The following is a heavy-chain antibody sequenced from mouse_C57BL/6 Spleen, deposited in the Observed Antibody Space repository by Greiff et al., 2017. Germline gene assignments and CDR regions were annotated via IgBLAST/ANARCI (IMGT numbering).Heavy chain of an antibody. CDR3: ARSQSSTAQARRDWFAY. D-gene: IGHD3-2*02. CDR2: IDPSDSYT. V-gene: IGHV1-50*01. Sequence: QVQLQQPGAELVKPGASVKLSCKASGYTFTSYWMQWVKQRPGQGLEWIGEIDPSDSYTNYNQKFKGKATLTVDTSSSTAYMQLSSLTSEDSAVYYCARSQSSTAQARRDWFAYWGQGTLVTVSA. CDR1: GYTFTSYW. J-gene: IGHJ3*01.